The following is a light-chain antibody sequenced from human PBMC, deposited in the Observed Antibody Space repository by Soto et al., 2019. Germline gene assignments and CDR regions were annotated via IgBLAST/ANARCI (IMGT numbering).Light chain of an antibody. V-gene: IGKV1-5*03. CDR3: QQRSNWPLT. J-gene: IGKJ5*01. CDR2: KAS. CDR1: QTIDSW. Sequence: DIQMTQSPSTLSASVGDRVTITCRASQTIDSWLAWYQQRPGKPPNLLIYKASTLASGVPSRFSGSGSGTDFTLTISRLEPEDFAVYYCQQRSNWPLTFGQGTRLQIK.